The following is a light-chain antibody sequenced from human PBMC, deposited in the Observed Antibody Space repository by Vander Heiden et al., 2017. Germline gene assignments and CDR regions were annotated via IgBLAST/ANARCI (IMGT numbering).Light chain of an antibody. Sequence: QSALTQPPSASGSPGQSVTISCTGPNSDVGGYNSFSWYQQHPGKAPKLMIYEVSKRPSGVPDRFSGSKSGNTASLTVSGLQAEDEADYYCSSYGGSDNLVFGGGTKLTVL. CDR1: NSDVGGYNS. CDR3: SSYGGSDNLV. CDR2: EVS. V-gene: IGLV2-8*01. J-gene: IGLJ2*01.